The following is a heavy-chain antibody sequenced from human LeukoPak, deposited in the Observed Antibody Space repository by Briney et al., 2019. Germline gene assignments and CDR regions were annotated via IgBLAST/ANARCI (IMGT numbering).Heavy chain of an antibody. CDR3: AKGIYDYALDF. V-gene: IGHV3-23*01. J-gene: IGHJ4*02. CDR1: GFSFSSYA. CDR2: ISASGYNT. D-gene: IGHD4/OR15-4a*01. Sequence: PGGSLTLSCEPSGFSFSSYAISGVGQSQGRGRRWVSLISASGYNTYYAGSVKGRFTISRDNSKNTLNLQMNSLRAEDTALYYCAKGIYDYALDFWGQGALVTVSS.